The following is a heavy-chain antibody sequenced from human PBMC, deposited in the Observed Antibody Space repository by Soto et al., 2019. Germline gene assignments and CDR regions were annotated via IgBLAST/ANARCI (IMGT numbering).Heavy chain of an antibody. D-gene: IGHD3-22*01. V-gene: IGHV1-69*12. J-gene: IGHJ6*02. Sequence: QVQRVQSGAEVKKPGSSVKVSYKSSGGTFSNYGFSWVRQAPGQGLECMGVIVPIFGAEHPQKFQGRVTITADESTNTGFMELRGLRSEDTAVYYCARGGSDYEGSGYYQGHVWGQGTTVTVSS. CDR3: ARGGSDYEGSGYYQGHV. CDR2: IVPIFGA. CDR1: GGTFSNYG.